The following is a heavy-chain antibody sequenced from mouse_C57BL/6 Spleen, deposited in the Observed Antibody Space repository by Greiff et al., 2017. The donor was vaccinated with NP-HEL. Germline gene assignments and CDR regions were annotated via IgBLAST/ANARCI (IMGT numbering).Heavy chain of an antibody. CDR1: GFTFSDYY. CDR3: ARATVYGNWYFDV. D-gene: IGHD1-1*01. CDR2: INYDGSST. Sequence: EVNLVESEGGLVQPGRSMKLSCTASGFTFSDYYMAWVRQVPEKGLEWVANINYDGSSTYYLDSLKSRFIISRDNAKNILYLQMSSLKSEDTATYYCARATVYGNWYFDVWGTGTTVTVSS. V-gene: IGHV5-16*01. J-gene: IGHJ1*03.